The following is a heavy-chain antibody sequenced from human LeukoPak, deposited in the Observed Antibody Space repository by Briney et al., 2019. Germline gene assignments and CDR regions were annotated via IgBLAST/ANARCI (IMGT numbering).Heavy chain of an antibody. CDR1: GFTFNSYS. Sequence: PGGSLRLSCAASGFTFNSYSMNWVRQAPGRGLEWVSSISSSSTYIHYAASVKGRFTISRDNGKRSLYMQMNSLRAEDTAVYYCARDPPYCSGDNCYFDSWGQGTLVTVSS. D-gene: IGHD2-15*01. CDR3: ARDPPYCSGDNCYFDS. CDR2: ISSSSTYI. V-gene: IGHV3-21*01. J-gene: IGHJ4*02.